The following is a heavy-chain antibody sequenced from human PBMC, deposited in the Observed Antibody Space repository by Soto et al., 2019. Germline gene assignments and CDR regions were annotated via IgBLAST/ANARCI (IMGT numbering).Heavy chain of an antibody. D-gene: IGHD7-27*01. CDR3: ATDNGGFVP. V-gene: IGHV3-21*02. CDR1: GFTFNTYT. J-gene: IGHJ5*02. Sequence: EVQLVESGGGLVKPGGSLRLSCAASGFTFNTYTMNWVRQAPGKGLEWVSSISSSGRYIYYADSLKGRFTISRDNAKNSLELQMTSLRAEDTALYYCATDNGGFVPWGLGTLVTVSS. CDR2: ISSSGRYI.